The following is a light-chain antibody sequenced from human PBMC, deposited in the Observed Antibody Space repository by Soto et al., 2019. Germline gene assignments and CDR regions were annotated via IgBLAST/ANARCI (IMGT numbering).Light chain of an antibody. CDR1: QSIRHY. CDR2: GAS. Sequence: DIQMTQSPPTLSASVGDRVTITCRASQSIRHYLAWYQQMPGKAPKLLIYGASTLQSGVPSRFSGSGSGTDFTLTISCLQSEDFATYYCQQYYSYPRTFGQGTKVDIK. CDR3: QQYYSYPRT. J-gene: IGKJ1*01. V-gene: IGKV1-5*01.